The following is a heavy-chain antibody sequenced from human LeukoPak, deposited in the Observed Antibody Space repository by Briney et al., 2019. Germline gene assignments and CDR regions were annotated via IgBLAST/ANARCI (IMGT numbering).Heavy chain of an antibody. V-gene: IGHV3-23*01. D-gene: IGHD3-16*01. CDR3: AKEGVQTPTDWYFDL. CDR2: ISGSGGST. CDR1: GFTFSSYG. Sequence: GGTLRLSCAASGFTFSSYGMSWVRQAPGKGLEWVSAISGSGGSTYYADSVKGRFTISRDNSKNTLYLQMNSLRAEDTAVYYCAKEGVQTPTDWYFDLWGRGTLVTVSS. J-gene: IGHJ2*01.